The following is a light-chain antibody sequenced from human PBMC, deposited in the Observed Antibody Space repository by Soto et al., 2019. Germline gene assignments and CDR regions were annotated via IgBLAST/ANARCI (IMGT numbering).Light chain of an antibody. CDR3: SSFAGSGTLVV. V-gene: IGLV2-23*01. J-gene: IGLJ2*01. Sequence: QSALTQPASVSGSPGQSITISCTGTKTDIGNYNLVSWYQRHPDKAPKLIIYEDTKRPSGISNRFSASKSGTTASLTISGLQAEDEAVYHCSSFAGSGTLVVFGGGTKLTVL. CDR2: EDT. CDR1: KTDIGNYNL.